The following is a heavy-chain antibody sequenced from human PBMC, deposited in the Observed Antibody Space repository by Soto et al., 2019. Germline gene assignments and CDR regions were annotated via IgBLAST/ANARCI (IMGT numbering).Heavy chain of an antibody. J-gene: IGHJ4*02. CDR1: GGSISGYY. CDR2: IYYSGST. D-gene: IGHD3-3*01. Sequence: PSETLSLTCTVSGGSISGYYWSWVRQPPGKGLEWIGYIYYSGSTNYNPSLKSRVTISVDTSKNQFSLKLTSVTAADTAVYFCARLPDAFEWLFEYWGQGTLVTVSS. V-gene: IGHV4-59*08. CDR3: ARLPDAFEWLFEY.